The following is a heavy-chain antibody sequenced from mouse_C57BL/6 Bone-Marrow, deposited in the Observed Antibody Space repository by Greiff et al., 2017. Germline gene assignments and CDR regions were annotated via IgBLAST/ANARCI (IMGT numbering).Heavy chain of an antibody. CDR2: ISSGSSYT. CDR1: GFTFSSYG. J-gene: IGHJ1*03. V-gene: IGHV5-6*01. Sequence: EVQVVESGGDLVKPGGSLKLSCAASGFTFSSYGMSWVRQTPDKRLEWVATISSGSSYTYYPDSVKGRFTISRDNAKNTLYLQMSSLKSEDTAMYYCARDDGYYGYFDVWGTGTTVTVSS. D-gene: IGHD2-3*01. CDR3: ARDDGYYGYFDV.